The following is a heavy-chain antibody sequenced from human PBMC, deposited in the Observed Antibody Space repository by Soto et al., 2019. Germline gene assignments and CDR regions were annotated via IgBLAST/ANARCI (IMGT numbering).Heavy chain of an antibody. J-gene: IGHJ4*02. Sequence: QVQLQESGPGLVKPSQTLSLTCTVSGGSISSCGYYWSWIRQHPGKGLEWIGYIYYSGSTYYNPSLKSRVTISVDSSKNQFSLKLSSVTAADTAVYYCARDRAGTRYKSFDYWGQGTLVTVSS. CDR2: IYYSGST. CDR3: ARDRAGTRYKSFDY. V-gene: IGHV4-31*03. CDR1: GGSISSCGYY. D-gene: IGHD6-19*01.